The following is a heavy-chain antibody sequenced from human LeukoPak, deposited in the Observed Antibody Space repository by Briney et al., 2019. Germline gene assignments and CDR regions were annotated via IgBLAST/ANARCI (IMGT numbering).Heavy chain of an antibody. V-gene: IGHV3-15*07. Sequence: SGESLRLSCAVSGLTFSNAWMNWVRQAPGKGLEWVGRVLSRAGGGTIDYAAPVKGRFTISRDDSKNALFLQMNSLRTEDTAVYYCVTGGGYNGLDYWGQGALVTVSS. CDR2: VLSRAGGGTI. CDR1: GLTFSNAW. J-gene: IGHJ4*02. CDR3: VTGGGYNGLDY. D-gene: IGHD5-12*01.